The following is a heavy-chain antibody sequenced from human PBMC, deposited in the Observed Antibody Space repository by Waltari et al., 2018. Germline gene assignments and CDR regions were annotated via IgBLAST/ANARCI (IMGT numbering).Heavy chain of an antibody. D-gene: IGHD6-13*01. Sequence: EVQLVESGGGLAQPGGSLRLSCAASGLSVSNSGMTWVRQASGKGPEWVANIKQDGSEKYYMDSVKGRFTISRDNAKNSLYLQMNNLRVEDTAVYYCTRGGRDSSWYWRDWGQGTLVTVSS. J-gene: IGHJ4*02. CDR2: IKQDGSEK. V-gene: IGHV3-7*01. CDR1: GLSVSNSG. CDR3: TRGGRDSSWYWRD.